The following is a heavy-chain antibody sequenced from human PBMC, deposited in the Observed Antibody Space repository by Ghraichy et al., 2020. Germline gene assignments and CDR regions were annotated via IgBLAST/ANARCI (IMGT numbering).Heavy chain of an antibody. CDR2: IIPIFGPA. V-gene: IGHV1-69*13. CDR3: ARGRGSSSHYFDY. J-gene: IGHJ4*02. D-gene: IGHD6-6*01. CDR1: GGTFSSYA. Sequence: SVKVSRKASGGTFSSYAISWVRQAPGPWLEWMGGIIPIFGPANYAQKFQCRVTITADESTSTAYMELSSLRSEDTVVYYCARGRGSSSHYFDYWGQGTLVTVSS.